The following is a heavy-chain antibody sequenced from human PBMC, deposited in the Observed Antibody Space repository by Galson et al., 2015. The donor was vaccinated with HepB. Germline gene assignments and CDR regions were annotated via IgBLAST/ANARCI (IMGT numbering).Heavy chain of an antibody. Sequence: TLSLTCTVSGGSISSYYWSWIRQPPGKGLEWIGYIYYSGSTNYNPSLKSRATISVDTSKNQFSLKLSSVTAADTAVYYCARRPPSYSGYDRTFDYWGQGTLVTVSS. V-gene: IGHV4-59*08. CDR3: ARRPPSYSGYDRTFDY. CDR1: GGSISSYY. J-gene: IGHJ4*02. D-gene: IGHD5-12*01. CDR2: IYYSGST.